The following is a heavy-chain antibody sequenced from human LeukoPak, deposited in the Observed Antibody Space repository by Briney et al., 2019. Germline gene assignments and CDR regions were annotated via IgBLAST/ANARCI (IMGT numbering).Heavy chain of an antibody. CDR2: INAGNGNT. CDR1: GYTFTSYA. Sequence: ASVKVSCKASGYTFTSYAMHWVRQAPGQRLEWMGWINAGNGNTEYSQKFQGRVTITRDTSASTAYMELSSLRSEDTAVYYCARSLIGYSSGWYGFSLWENNWFDPWGQGTLVTVSS. CDR3: ARSLIGYSSGWYGFSLWENNWFDP. D-gene: IGHD6-19*01. V-gene: IGHV1-3*01. J-gene: IGHJ5*02.